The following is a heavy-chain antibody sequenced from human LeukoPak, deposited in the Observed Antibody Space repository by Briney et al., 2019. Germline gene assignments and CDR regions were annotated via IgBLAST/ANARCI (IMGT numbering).Heavy chain of an antibody. V-gene: IGHV1-69*04. CDR3: ARGGHDYGDYVH. CDR1: GGTFSSYA. CDR2: IIPILGIA. J-gene: IGHJ4*02. D-gene: IGHD4-17*01. Sequence: ASVKVSCKASGGTFSSYAFSWVRQAPGQGLEWMGRIIPILGIANYAQKFQGRVTITADKSTSTAYMELSSLRSEDTAVYYCARGGHDYGDYVHWGQGTLVTVSS.